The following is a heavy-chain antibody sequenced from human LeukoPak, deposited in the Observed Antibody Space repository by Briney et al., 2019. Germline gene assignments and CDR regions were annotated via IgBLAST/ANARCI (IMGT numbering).Heavy chain of an antibody. CDR3: ARVVVVPAAILVHDAFDI. D-gene: IGHD2-2*02. Sequence: SETLSLTCTVSGGSISSSSYYWGWIRQPPGKGLEWIGSIYYSGSTYYNPSLKSRVTISVDTSKNQFSLKLSSVTAADTAVYYCARVVVVPAAILVHDAFDIWGQGTMVTVSS. CDR1: GGSISSSSYY. CDR2: IYYSGST. V-gene: IGHV4-39*01. J-gene: IGHJ3*02.